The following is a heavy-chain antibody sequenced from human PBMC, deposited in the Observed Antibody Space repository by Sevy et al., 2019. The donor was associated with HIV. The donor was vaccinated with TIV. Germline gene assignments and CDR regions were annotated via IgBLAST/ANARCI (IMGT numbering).Heavy chain of an antibody. D-gene: IGHD3-22*01. CDR3: GTYYDSSGYFSPVDY. CDR2: IKQDGSEK. V-gene: IGHV3-7*01. Sequence: GESLKISCAASGFTFSSYWMSWVRQAPGKGLEWVANIKQDGSEKYYVDSVKGRFTISRDNAKNSLYLQMNSLRAEDTAVYYCGTYYDSSGYFSPVDYWGQGTLVTVSS. J-gene: IGHJ4*02. CDR1: GFTFSSYW.